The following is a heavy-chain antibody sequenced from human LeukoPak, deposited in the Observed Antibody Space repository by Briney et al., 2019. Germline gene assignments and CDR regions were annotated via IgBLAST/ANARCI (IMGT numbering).Heavy chain of an antibody. J-gene: IGHJ1*01. CDR3: ARDILTGSQSRFQH. Sequence: GGSLRLSCAASGFTFSSYSMTWVRQAPGKGLEWVSYISSSSSTIFYADSVKGRFTISRDNAKNSLYLQMNSLRAEDTAVYYCARDILTGSQSRFQHWGQGTLVTVSS. CDR1: GFTFSSYS. CDR2: ISSSSSTI. V-gene: IGHV3-48*04. D-gene: IGHD3-9*01.